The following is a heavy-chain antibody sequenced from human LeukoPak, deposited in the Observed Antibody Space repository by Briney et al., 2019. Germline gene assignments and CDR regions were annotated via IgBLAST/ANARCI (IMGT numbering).Heavy chain of an antibody. Sequence: SQTLSLTCAISGDSVSSNSVAWNWIRESPSRGLEWLGRTYYRSTWFNDYAVSVKSRISIKPDTSKNQFSLQLNSVTPEDTAVYYCARRGCSGGSCYLDYWGQGTLVTVSS. J-gene: IGHJ4*02. CDR2: TYYRSTWFN. CDR3: ARRGCSGGSCYLDY. V-gene: IGHV6-1*01. CDR1: GDSVSSNSVA. D-gene: IGHD2-15*01.